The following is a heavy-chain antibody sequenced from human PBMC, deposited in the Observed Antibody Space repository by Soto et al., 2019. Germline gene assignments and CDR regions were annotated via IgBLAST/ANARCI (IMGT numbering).Heavy chain of an antibody. CDR1: GITFSSYA. CDR3: AKADYGDYGFDY. CDR2: ISDSGGST. Sequence: EVQLLESGGGLVQPGGSLRLSCAASGITFSSYAMSWVRQAPGKGLEWVSGISDSGGSTYYADSVKGRFPISRDNSMNTLYLQMSSLRAEDTAVYDCAKADYGDYGFDYWGQGTLVTVSS. V-gene: IGHV3-23*01. D-gene: IGHD4-17*01. J-gene: IGHJ4*02.